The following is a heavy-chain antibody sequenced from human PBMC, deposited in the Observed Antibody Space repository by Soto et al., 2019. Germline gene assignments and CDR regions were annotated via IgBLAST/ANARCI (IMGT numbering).Heavy chain of an antibody. J-gene: IGHJ5*02. CDR2: INPSGGST. CDR3: ARDGGIPMIRITIFGVANWFDL. V-gene: IGHV1-46*01. Sequence: ASVKVSCKASGYTFTSYYMHWVRQAPGQGLEWMGIINPSGGSTSYAQKFQGRVTMTRDTSTSTVYMELSSLRSEDTAVYYCARDGGIPMIRITIFGVANWFDLWGQGTLVTVSS. CDR1: GYTFTSYY. D-gene: IGHD3-3*01.